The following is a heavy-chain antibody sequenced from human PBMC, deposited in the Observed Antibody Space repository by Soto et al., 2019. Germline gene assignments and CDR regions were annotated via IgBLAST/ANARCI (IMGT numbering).Heavy chain of an antibody. V-gene: IGHV4-59*12. CDR1: GDSIRSCS. CDR2: IYYTGST. J-gene: IGHJ5*02. D-gene: IGHD2-2*01. CDR3: ARVPDR. Sequence: PSETLSLTCSVSGDSIRSCSWSWIRQPPGKGLEWIGYIYYTGSTNYNPSLKSRVTISVDRSKNQFSLKLSSVTAADTAVYYCARVPDRWGQGTLVTVSS.